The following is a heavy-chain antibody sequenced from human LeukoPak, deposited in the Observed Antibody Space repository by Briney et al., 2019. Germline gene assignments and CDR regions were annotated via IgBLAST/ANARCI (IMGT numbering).Heavy chain of an antibody. CDR1: GGSISSGGYY. V-gene: IGHV4-30-2*01. Sequence: SETLSLTCTVSGGSISSGGYYWSWIRQPPGKGLEWIGYIYHSGSTYYNPSLKSRVTISVDRSKNQFSLKLSSVTAADTAVYYCARETWRKYMDVWGKGTTVTVSS. CDR2: IYHSGST. CDR3: ARETWRKYMDV. J-gene: IGHJ6*03.